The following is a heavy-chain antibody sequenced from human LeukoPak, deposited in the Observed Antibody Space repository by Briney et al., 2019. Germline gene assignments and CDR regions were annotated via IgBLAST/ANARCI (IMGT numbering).Heavy chain of an antibody. D-gene: IGHD2-2*01. CDR3: ARGTSWVDY. CDR2: IIPILGIA. J-gene: IGHJ4*02. V-gene: IGHV1-69*04. CDR1: GGTFSSYA. Sequence: SVKVSCKASGGTFSSYAISWVRQAPGRGLEWMGRIIPILGIANYAQKFQGRVMITADKSTSTAYMELSSLRSEDTAVYYCARGTSWVDYWGQGTLVTVSS.